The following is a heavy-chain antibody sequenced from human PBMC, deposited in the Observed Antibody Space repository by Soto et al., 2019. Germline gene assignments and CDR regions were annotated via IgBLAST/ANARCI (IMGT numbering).Heavy chain of an antibody. CDR2: ISGSGGST. D-gene: IGHD2-2*01. J-gene: IGHJ6*03. V-gene: IGHV3-23*01. CDR3: ASEPIVVVPPSSPPYYMDV. CDR1: GFTFSSYA. Sequence: GGSLRLSCAASGFTFSSYAMSWVRQAPGKGLEWVSAISGSGGSTYYADSVKGRFTISRDNSKNTLYLQMNSLRAEDTAVYYCASEPIVVVPPSSPPYYMDVWGKGTTVTVSS.